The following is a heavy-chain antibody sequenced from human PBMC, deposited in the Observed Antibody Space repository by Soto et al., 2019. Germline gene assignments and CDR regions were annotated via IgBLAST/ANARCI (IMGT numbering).Heavy chain of an antibody. CDR1: GLIFSDYH. D-gene: IGHD5-12*01. CDR3: PMLGGLSGGSSGMDV. Sequence: EVQLVESGGGLVQPGGSLRLSCAASGLIFSDYHMDWVRQAPGKGLEWVGRIRRKANSYTTEYAASVKGRFTISREASKNPLYLQMNSLKSEDTAVYYCPMLGGLSGGSSGMDVWGQGTKVTVSS. V-gene: IGHV3-72*01. CDR2: IRRKANSYTT. J-gene: IGHJ6*02.